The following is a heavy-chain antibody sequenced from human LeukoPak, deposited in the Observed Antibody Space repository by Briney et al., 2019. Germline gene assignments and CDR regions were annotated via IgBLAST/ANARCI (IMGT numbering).Heavy chain of an antibody. D-gene: IGHD6-6*01. CDR3: ARDRIAARRSGFDY. V-gene: IGHV3-21*01. CDR2: ISSSSSYI. CDR1: GFTFSSYS. J-gene: IGHJ4*02. Sequence: GGSLRLSCAASGFTFSSYSMNWVRQAPGKGLEWVSSISSSSSYIYYADSVKGRFTISRDNAKNSLYLQMNSLRAEDTAVYYRARDRIAARRSGFDYWGQGTLVTVSS.